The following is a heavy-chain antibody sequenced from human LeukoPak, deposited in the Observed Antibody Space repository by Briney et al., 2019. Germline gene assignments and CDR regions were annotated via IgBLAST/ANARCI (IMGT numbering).Heavy chain of an antibody. Sequence: GGSLRLSCSASGFTFSSYATHWVRQAPGKGLEYVSAISSNGGSTYYADSVKGRFTISRDNSKNTLYLQMSSLRAEDTAVYYCVKDGGRTPRGPLDIWGQGTMVTVSS. CDR2: ISSNGGST. J-gene: IGHJ3*02. CDR3: VKDGGRTPRGPLDI. CDR1: GFTFSSYA. V-gene: IGHV3-64D*06. D-gene: IGHD3-16*01.